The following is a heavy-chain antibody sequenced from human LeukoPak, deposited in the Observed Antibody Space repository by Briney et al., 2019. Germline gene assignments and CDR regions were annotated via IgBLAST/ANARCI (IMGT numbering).Heavy chain of an antibody. D-gene: IGHD2-2*01. J-gene: IGHJ4*02. CDR1: GGSFSGYY. Sequence: SETLSLTCAVYGGSFSGYYWSWLRQPPGKGLEWIGEINHSGSTNYNPSLKSRITISVDTSKNQFSLKLISVTAADTAVYYCARKASIRGGCHWGQGTLVTVSS. V-gene: IGHV4-34*01. CDR3: ARKASIRGGCH. CDR2: INHSGST.